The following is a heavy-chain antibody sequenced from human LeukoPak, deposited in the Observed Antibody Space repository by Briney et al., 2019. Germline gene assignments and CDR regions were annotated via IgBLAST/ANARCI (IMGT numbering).Heavy chain of an antibody. V-gene: IGHV5-51*01. J-gene: IGHJ3*02. D-gene: IGHD2-15*01. CDR1: GYSFTSYW. CDR3: AGQDIVVVATTTRAFDI. CDR2: IYPGDSDT. Sequence: GESLKISCTGSGYSFTSYWIAWVRQMPGKGLEWMGIIYPGDSDTRYSPSFQGQVTISADKSISTAYLQWNNLKASDTAMYYRAGQDIVVVATTTRAFDIWGQGTTVTVSS.